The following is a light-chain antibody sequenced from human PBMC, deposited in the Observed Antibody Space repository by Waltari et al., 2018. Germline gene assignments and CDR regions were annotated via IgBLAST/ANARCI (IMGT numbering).Light chain of an antibody. CDR3: QQYDISPLT. J-gene: IGKJ4*01. CDR1: QTIRTPY. V-gene: IGKV3-20*01. Sequence: EIVLTQSPGTLSLSPGEGATLSCRTSQTIRTPYLAWYQQKPCQAPTLLIYGTVSRATGSPDRFTGSGSGTDFSLTISSLEPEDFATYYCQQYDISPLTFGGGTKVEIK. CDR2: GTV.